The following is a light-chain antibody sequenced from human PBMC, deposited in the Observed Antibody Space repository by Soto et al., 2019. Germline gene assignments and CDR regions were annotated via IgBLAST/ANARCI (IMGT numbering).Light chain of an antibody. V-gene: IGLV2-14*01. CDR1: SRDVGGYKY. Sequence: QSALTQPASVSGSPGQSITISCTGTSRDVGGYKYVSWYQQHPGKAPKLLIYEVSNRPSGVSNRFSGSKSGNTASLIISGLQAEDEADYHCSSYTRSGTVVFGGGTQLTVL. CDR3: SSYTRSGTVV. CDR2: EVS. J-gene: IGLJ3*02.